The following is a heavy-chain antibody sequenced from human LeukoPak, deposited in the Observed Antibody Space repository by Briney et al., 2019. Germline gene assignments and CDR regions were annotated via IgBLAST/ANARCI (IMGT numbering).Heavy chain of an antibody. J-gene: IGHJ4*02. Sequence: SETLSLTCTISGGSVSDYYWSWIRQSPGKGLEWIGYIYHTGSTSYSPSLKSRVTISVDTSKNQFSLKLSSVTAADTAVYYCARTSSSGLVGGYYFDYWGQGTLVTVSS. V-gene: IGHV4-59*08. CDR2: IYHTGST. D-gene: IGHD6-19*01. CDR3: ARTSSSGLVGGYYFDY. CDR1: GGSVSDYY.